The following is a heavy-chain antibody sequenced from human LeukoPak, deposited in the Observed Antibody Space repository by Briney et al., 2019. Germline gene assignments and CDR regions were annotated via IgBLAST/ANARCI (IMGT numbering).Heavy chain of an antibody. J-gene: IGHJ6*02. CDR3: AKEIRYCGGDCYSWDYYYGMDV. CDR1: GFTFSSYS. V-gene: IGHV3-21*04. Sequence: GGSLRLSCAASGFTFSSYSMNWVRQAPGKGLEWVSSISSSSSYIYYADSVKGRFTISRDNAKNSLYLQMNSLRAEDTAVYYCAKEIRYCGGDCYSWDYYYGMDVWGQGTTVTVSS. D-gene: IGHD2-21*02. CDR2: ISSSSSYI.